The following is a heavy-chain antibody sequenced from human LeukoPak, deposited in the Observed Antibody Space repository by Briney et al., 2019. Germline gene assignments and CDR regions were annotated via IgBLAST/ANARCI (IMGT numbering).Heavy chain of an antibody. CDR3: AREWSFDWLLFGVFDY. Sequence: TLYLTCTVSGGSISSGSYYWSWIRQPAGMGLEWIGRIYTSGSTNYNPSLKSRVTISVDTSKNQFSLKLSSVTAADTAVHYCAREWSFDWLLFGVFDYWGQGTLVTVSS. D-gene: IGHD3-9*01. V-gene: IGHV4-61*02. CDR2: IYTSGST. J-gene: IGHJ4*02. CDR1: GGSISSGSYY.